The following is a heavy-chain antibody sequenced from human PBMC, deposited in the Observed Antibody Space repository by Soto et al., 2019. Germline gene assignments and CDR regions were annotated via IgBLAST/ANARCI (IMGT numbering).Heavy chain of an antibody. CDR3: ARDLRGMIAVAGSTDY. V-gene: IGHV1-18*04. CDR1: GYTFTSYG. D-gene: IGHD6-19*01. J-gene: IGHJ4*02. CDR2: ISAYNGNT. Sequence: QVRLVQSGAEVKKPGASVKVSCKASGYTFTSYGISWVRQAPGQGLEWMGWISAYNGNTNYAQKLQGRVTMTTDTSTSTAYMELRSLRSDDTAVYYCARDLRGMIAVAGSTDYWGQGTLVTVSS.